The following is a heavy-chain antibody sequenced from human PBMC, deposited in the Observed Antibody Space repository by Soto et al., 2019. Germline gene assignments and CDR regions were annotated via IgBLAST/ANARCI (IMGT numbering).Heavy chain of an antibody. J-gene: IGHJ4*02. Sequence: PGWSLRLSCAASGFAFNSYYMSWFRQAPGKGLEWVATVDQDGSAKYYVDSVKGRFTISRGNAKNSLYVQMNSLRGEDTAVYYCARYCAYDSIYYCSSDRLDYWGQGTLVTVSS. CDR3: ARYCAYDSIYYCSSDRLDY. V-gene: IGHV3-7*01. CDR2: VDQDGSAK. CDR1: GFAFNSYY. D-gene: IGHD3-22*01.